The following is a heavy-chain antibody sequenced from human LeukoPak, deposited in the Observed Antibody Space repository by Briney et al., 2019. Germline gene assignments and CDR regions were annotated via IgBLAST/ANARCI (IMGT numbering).Heavy chain of an antibody. V-gene: IGHV1-18*01. CDR2: ISAYNGNT. Sequence: ASVKVSCKASGYTFTTYGISWVRLAPGQGLEWMGWISAYNGNTNYAQQFQGRVTMTTDTSMSTAYTELRSLRSDDTAVYYCARDLIAARPGWFDPWGQGSLVTVSS. J-gene: IGHJ5*02. D-gene: IGHD6-6*01. CDR3: ARDLIAARPGWFDP. CDR1: GYTFTTYG.